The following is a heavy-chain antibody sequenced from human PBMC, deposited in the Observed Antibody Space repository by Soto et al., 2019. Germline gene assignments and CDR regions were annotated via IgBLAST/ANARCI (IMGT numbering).Heavy chain of an antibody. CDR2: IYPGDSDT. CDR1: GYSFTSYW. CDR3: ARRGYSYGYYYYYYMDV. D-gene: IGHD5-18*01. Sequence: PGESLKISCKGSGYSFTSYWIGWVRQMPGKGLEWMGIIYPGDSDTRYSPSFQGQVTISADKSISTAYLQWSSLKASDTAMYYCARRGYSYGYYYYYYMDVWGKGTTVPVSS. V-gene: IGHV5-51*01. J-gene: IGHJ6*03.